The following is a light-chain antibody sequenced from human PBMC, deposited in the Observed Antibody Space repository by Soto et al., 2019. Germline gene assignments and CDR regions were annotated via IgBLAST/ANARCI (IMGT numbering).Light chain of an antibody. CDR2: END. Sequence: QSVLAQPPSMSAAPGQKGTMSCSGGRSKNGKYYVSWHQQLPGTAPKLLIYENDKRPSGIPDRFSGSKSGTSATLGITGLQTGDEADYYCGTWDSSLSIFVFGTGTKVTVL. J-gene: IGLJ1*01. V-gene: IGLV1-51*02. CDR3: GTWDSSLSIFV. CDR1: RSKNGKYY.